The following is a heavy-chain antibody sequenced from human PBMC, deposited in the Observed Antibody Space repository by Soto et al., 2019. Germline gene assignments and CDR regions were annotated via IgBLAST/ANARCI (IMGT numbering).Heavy chain of an antibody. J-gene: IGHJ4*02. CDR2: ISYDGSNK. Sequence: PGGALRLSCAASGFTFNSYGMHWVRQAPGKGLEWVALISYDGSNKYYADSVKGRFTISRDNSKNTLYLQMNSLRAEDTAVYYCAIYSSGWYPLDYWGQGTLVTISS. V-gene: IGHV3-30*03. D-gene: IGHD6-19*01. CDR3: AIYSSGWYPLDY. CDR1: GFTFNSYG.